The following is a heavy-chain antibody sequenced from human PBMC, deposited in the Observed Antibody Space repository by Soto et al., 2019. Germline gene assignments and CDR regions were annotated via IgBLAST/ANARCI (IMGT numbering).Heavy chain of an antibody. Sequence: GASVKVSCKASGGTFSSYTISWVRQAPGQGLEWMGRIIPILGIANYAQKFQGRVTITADKSTSTAYMELSSLRSEDTAVYYCARVSVAAGDVLNFDYWGQGTLVTVSS. CDR1: GGTFSSYT. V-gene: IGHV1-69*02. CDR3: ARVSVAAGDVLNFDY. D-gene: IGHD6-6*01. J-gene: IGHJ4*02. CDR2: IIPILGIA.